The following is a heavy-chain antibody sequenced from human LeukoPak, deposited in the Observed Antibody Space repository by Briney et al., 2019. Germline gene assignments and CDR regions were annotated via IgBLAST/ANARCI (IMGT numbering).Heavy chain of an antibody. J-gene: IGHJ4*02. CDR1: GGSISSGGYY. V-gene: IGHV4-31*03. CDR3: AREGGAKTATPSAIDY. Sequence: SQTLSLTCTVSGGSISSGGYYWSWIRQHPGKGLERIGYIYYSGSTYYNPSIKSRVTISVDTSKNQFSLKLSSVTAADTAVYYCAREGGAKTATPSAIDYWGQGTLVTVSS. CDR2: IYYSGST. D-gene: IGHD5-18*01.